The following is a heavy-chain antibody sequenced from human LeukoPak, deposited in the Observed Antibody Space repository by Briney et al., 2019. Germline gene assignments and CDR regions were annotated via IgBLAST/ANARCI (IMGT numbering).Heavy chain of an antibody. CDR3: ARSLLRWKETNWFDP. D-gene: IGHD4-23*01. J-gene: IGHJ5*02. Sequence: PGGSLRLSCAASGFTFSSYEMNWVRQAPGKGLEWVSYISSSGSTIYYADSVKGRFTISRDNAKNSLYLQMNSLRAEDTAVYYCARSLLRWKETNWFDPWGQGTLVTVSS. V-gene: IGHV3-48*03. CDR1: GFTFSSYE. CDR2: ISSSGSTI.